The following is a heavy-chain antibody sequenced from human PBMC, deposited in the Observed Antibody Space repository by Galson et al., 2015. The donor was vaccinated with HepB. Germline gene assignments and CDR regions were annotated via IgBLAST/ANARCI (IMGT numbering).Heavy chain of an antibody. CDR1: GFTFSSYY. J-gene: IGHJ4*02. Sequence: SLRLSCAASGFTFSSYYMSWVRQAPGKGLEWVANINQDGTSKNYVDSVKGRFSISRDNAENSVSLQMSSLRVEDTAVYYCARSLWPEDFWGQGILVTVSS. V-gene: IGHV3-7*01. CDR2: INQDGTSK. D-gene: IGHD1-14*01. CDR3: ARSLWPEDF.